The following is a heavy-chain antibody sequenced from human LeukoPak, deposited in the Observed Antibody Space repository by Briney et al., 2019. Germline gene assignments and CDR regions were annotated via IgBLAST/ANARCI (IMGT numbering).Heavy chain of an antibody. J-gene: IGHJ3*02. CDR2: INTDGSST. D-gene: IGHD1-26*01. CDR1: GFTFSSYW. V-gene: IGHV3-74*01. Sequence: GGSLRLSCAASGFTFSSYWMHWVRQAPGKGLVWVSRINTDGSSTSYADSVKGRFTISRDNAKNTLYLQMNSLRAEDTAVYYCTRSRSSGIVGATRGAFDIWGQGTMVTVSP. CDR3: TRSRSSGIVGATRGAFDI.